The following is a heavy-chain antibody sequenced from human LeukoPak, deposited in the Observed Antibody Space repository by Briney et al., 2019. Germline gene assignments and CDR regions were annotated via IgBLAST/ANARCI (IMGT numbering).Heavy chain of an antibody. Sequence: ASVKVSCKASGYTFTSYGISWVRQAPGQGLEWMGWISAYNGNTNYAQKLQGRVTMTTDTSTSTAYMELRSLRSDDTAVYYCARAPYGDYLAAFDIWGQGTMVTVSS. J-gene: IGHJ3*02. CDR3: ARAPYGDYLAAFDI. CDR2: ISAYNGNT. V-gene: IGHV1-18*01. D-gene: IGHD4-17*01. CDR1: GYTFTSYG.